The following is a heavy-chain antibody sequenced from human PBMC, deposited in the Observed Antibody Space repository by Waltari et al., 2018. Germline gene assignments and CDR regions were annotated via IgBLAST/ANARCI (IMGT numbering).Heavy chain of an antibody. J-gene: IGHJ3*02. CDR3: ARSITIFGVVPPIAFDI. CDR2: INTNTGNP. CDR1: GYTFTSYA. D-gene: IGHD3-3*01. Sequence: QVQLVQSGSALKKPGASVKVSCKASGYTFTSYAMNWVRQALGQGLEWMGWINTNTGNPTYAQGFTGRFVFSLDTSVSTAYLQISSLKAEDTAVYYCARSITIFGVVPPIAFDIWGQGTMVTVSS. V-gene: IGHV7-4-1*02.